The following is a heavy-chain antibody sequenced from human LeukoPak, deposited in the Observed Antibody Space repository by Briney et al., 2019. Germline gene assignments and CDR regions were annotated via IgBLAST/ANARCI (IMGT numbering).Heavy chain of an antibody. CDR3: ATRKLGSDY. Sequence: PSETLSLTCTVSGGSISSYYWSWIRQPPGKGLEWIGYIYYSGSTNYNPSLKSRVTISVDTSKNQFSLKLSSVTAADTAVYYCATRKLGSDYWGQGTLVTVSS. J-gene: IGHJ4*02. CDR1: GGSISSYY. CDR2: IYYSGST. V-gene: IGHV4-59*01. D-gene: IGHD7-27*01.